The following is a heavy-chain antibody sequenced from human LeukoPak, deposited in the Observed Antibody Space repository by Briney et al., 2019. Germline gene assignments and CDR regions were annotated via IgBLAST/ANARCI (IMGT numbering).Heavy chain of an antibody. CDR1: GLTLDDYG. D-gene: IGHD2-2*01. CDR2: INWKGRST. CDR3: AREGDQPPVDY. Sequence: GGSLTLSCAASGLTLDDYGMSWVRQAPGEGLEWVSCINWKGRSTGHADSVKGRFTISRDNAKNSLYMQVNSLRREDTALYYCAREGDQPPVDYWGQGTLVTVS. J-gene: IGHJ4*02. V-gene: IGHV3-20*04.